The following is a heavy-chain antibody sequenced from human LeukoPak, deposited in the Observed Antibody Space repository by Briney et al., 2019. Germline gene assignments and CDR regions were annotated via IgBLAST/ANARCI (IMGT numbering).Heavy chain of an antibody. CDR2: LNHSGSTT. V-gene: IGHV4-34*01. J-gene: IGHJ4*02. CDR3: ARKSGYARDY. D-gene: IGHD5-12*01. Sequence: PSETLSLTCAVYGESFSGYYWNWIRQPPGKGLEWIGELNHSGSTTNHNPSLKSRVTMSVDTSKNQFSLKMTSVTAADTAVYYCARKSGYARDYWGQGTLVIVSS. CDR1: GESFSGYY.